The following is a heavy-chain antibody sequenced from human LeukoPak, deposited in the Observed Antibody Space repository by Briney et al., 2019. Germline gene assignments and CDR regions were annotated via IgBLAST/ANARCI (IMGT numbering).Heavy chain of an antibody. Sequence: GASLKISCKGSGYTFTNYWIGWVRQMPGKGLEWMGIIYPGDSDTRYSPSFQGQVNISADKSISTAYLQWSSLKASDTAMYYCARSYGGNSRGWFDPWGQGTLVTVSS. V-gene: IGHV5-51*01. D-gene: IGHD4-23*01. J-gene: IGHJ5*02. CDR2: IYPGDSDT. CDR1: GYTFTNYW. CDR3: ARSYGGNSRGWFDP.